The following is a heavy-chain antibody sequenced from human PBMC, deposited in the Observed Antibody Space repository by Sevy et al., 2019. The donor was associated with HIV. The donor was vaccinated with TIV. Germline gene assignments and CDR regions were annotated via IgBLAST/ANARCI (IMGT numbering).Heavy chain of an antibody. CDR3: ARVFSSYYFDY. J-gene: IGHJ4*02. V-gene: IGHV3-30*06. Sequence: GGSLRLSCAASGFTFGSYGMHWVRLAPGKGLEWVAYISYDRSDKNYADSVKGRFTISRDNSKNTVFLQLNSLRPEDTAVYYCARVFSSYYFDYWGQGTLVTVSS. CDR1: GFTFGSYG. CDR2: ISYDRSDK.